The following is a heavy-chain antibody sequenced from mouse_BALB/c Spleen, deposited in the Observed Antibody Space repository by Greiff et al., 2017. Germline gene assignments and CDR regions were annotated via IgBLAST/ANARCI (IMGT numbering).Heavy chain of an antibody. CDR2: ISSGGST. CDR3: ARGYFDV. J-gene: IGHJ1*01. V-gene: IGHV5-6-5*01. Sequence: EVQLVESGGGLVKPGGSLKLSCAASGFTFSSYAMSWVRQTPEKRLEWVASISSGGSTYYPDSVKGRFTISRDNARNILYLQMSSLRSEDTAMYYCARGYFDVWGAGTTVTVSA. CDR1: GFTFSSYA.